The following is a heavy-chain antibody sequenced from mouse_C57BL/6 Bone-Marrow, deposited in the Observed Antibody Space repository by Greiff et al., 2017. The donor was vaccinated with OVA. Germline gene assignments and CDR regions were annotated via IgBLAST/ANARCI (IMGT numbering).Heavy chain of an antibody. V-gene: IGHV1-76*01. CDR2: IYPGSGNP. CDR3: ARWGVTKGFDY. J-gene: IGHJ2*01. D-gene: IGHD2-2*01. Sequence: QVQLQQSGAELVRPGASVKLSCKASGYTFTDYYINWVKQRPGQGLEWIARIYPGSGNPYYNEKFKGKATLTAEKSSSPAYMQLSSRTSEDSAVYFCARWGVTKGFDYWGQGTTLTVSS. CDR1: GYTFTDYY.